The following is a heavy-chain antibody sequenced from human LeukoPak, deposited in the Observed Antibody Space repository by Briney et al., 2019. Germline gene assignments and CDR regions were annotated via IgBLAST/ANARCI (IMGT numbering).Heavy chain of an antibody. Sequence: GGSLRPSCAASGFTFSSHGMNWVRQAPGKGLEWVSGISPSGGITYYTDSVKGRFTISRDNSKNTQSLQMNSLRAEDTAVYYCARRAGAYSHPYDYWGQGTLVTVSS. CDR1: GFTFSSHG. D-gene: IGHD4/OR15-4a*01. CDR2: ISPSGGIT. J-gene: IGHJ4*02. CDR3: ARRAGAYSHPYDY. V-gene: IGHV3-23*01.